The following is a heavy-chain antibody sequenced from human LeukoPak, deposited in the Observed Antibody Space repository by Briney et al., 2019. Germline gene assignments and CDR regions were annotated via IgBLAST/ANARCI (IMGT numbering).Heavy chain of an antibody. CDR1: GFTFSSYG. J-gene: IGHJ6*02. V-gene: IGHV3-30*02. Sequence: PGGSLRLSCAASGFTFSSYGMHWVRQAPGKGLEWVAFIRYDGSNKYYADSVKGRFTISRDNSKNTLYLQMNSLRGEDTAVYYCAKAGREVRGVIKLYYYGMDVWGQGTTVTVSS. CDR3: AKAGREVRGVIKLYYYGMDV. CDR2: IRYDGSNK. D-gene: IGHD3-10*01.